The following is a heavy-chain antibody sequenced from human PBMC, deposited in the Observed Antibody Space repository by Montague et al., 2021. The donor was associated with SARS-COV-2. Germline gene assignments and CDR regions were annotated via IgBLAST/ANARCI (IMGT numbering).Heavy chain of an antibody. CDR3: ARTTTRMLYPENAFDI. J-gene: IGHJ3*02. D-gene: IGHD2-15*01. V-gene: IGHV6-1*01. CDR1: GDSVSSTTAT. Sequence: CAISGDSVSSTTATCNRIRHSPSSAIDSPGRTYYRSERYNDYATSLKSRITINPDTSKNQFSRQLNSVAPEDTAVFYRARTTTRMLYPENAFDIWGQGTMATVSS. CDR2: TYYRSERYN.